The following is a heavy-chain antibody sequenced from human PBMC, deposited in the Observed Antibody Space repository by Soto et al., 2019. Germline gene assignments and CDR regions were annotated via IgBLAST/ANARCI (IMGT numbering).Heavy chain of an antibody. V-gene: IGHV3-48*01. CDR2: ISSSSSTI. CDR3: ARQRGYRGYFDY. Sequence: EVQLVESGGGLVQPGGSLRLSCAASGFTFSSYSMNWVRQAPGKGLEWVSYISSSSSTIYYADSVKGRFTISRDNAKNSVDLQIDRLRAEDTAVYYCARQRGYRGYFDYWGQGTLVTVSS. D-gene: IGHD5-12*01. CDR1: GFTFSSYS. J-gene: IGHJ4*02.